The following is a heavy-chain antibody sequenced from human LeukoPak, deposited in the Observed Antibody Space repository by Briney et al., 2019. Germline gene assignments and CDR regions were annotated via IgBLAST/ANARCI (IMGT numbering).Heavy chain of an antibody. D-gene: IGHD2-15*01. Sequence: SVKVSCKASGGTFSGYAISWVRQAPGQGLEWMGRIIPIFGTANYAQKFQGRVTITTDESTSTAYTELSSLRSEDTAVYYCAREQRWYQRHGAFDIWGQGTMVTVSS. V-gene: IGHV1-69*05. CDR1: GGTFSGYA. CDR2: IIPIFGTA. CDR3: AREQRWYQRHGAFDI. J-gene: IGHJ3*02.